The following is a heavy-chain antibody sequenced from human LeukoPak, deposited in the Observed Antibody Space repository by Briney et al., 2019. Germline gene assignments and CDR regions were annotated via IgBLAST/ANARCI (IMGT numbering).Heavy chain of an antibody. V-gene: IGHV4-4*07. CDR2: IHTSGST. CDR1: GASFNSYY. J-gene: IGHJ4*02. Sequence: SETLSLTCTVSGASFNSYYWSWLRQPAGKGLEWIGRIHTSGSTDYSPSLQSRVTISIDTSQKQFSLNLSSVTAADTAVYYCARSDYGDYNDYWGQGTLVTVSS. CDR3: ARSDYGDYNDY. D-gene: IGHD4-17*01.